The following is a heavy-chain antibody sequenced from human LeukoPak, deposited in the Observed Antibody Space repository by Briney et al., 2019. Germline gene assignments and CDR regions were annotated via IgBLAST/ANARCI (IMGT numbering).Heavy chain of an antibody. Sequence: SETLSLTCAVYGGSFSGYYWSWIRQPAGKGLEWIGRIYTSGSTNYNPSLKSRVTMSVDTSKNQFSLKLSSVTAADTAVYYCARQLSSGYDYWGQGTLVTVSS. D-gene: IGHD6-19*01. J-gene: IGHJ4*02. CDR3: ARQLSSGYDY. CDR1: GGSFSGYY. V-gene: IGHV4-59*10. CDR2: IYTSGST.